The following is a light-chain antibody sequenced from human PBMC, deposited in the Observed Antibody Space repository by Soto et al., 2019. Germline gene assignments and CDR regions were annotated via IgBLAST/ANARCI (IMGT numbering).Light chain of an antibody. CDR3: LHHTYICS. V-gene: IGKV1-17*02. J-gene: IGKJ1*01. CDR1: QDVSND. Sequence: DIQMTQSPPSLSASVGDRVTITCRASQDVSNDLGWFQQKPGKAPKRLIFGASNLESGVPSRFSGTVSGTEFILTITYLQPEDFATYYCLHHTYICSFGQGTKVDIK. CDR2: GAS.